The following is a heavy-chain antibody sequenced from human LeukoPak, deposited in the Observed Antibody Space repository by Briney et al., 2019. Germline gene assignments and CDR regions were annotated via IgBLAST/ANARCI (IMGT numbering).Heavy chain of an antibody. Sequence: PGGSLRLSCAVSGFTFSPYWMHWVRQAPGKGLVWVSRIKSDGSSTNYADSVKGRFTISRDNSKNTLYLQMNSLRAEDTAVYYCARETHEGFWSGYYSFFSSPYYYGMDVWGQGTTVTVSS. CDR3: ARETHEGFWSGYYSFFSSPYYYGMDV. CDR1: GFTFSPYW. J-gene: IGHJ6*02. D-gene: IGHD3-3*01. V-gene: IGHV3-74*01. CDR2: IKSDGSST.